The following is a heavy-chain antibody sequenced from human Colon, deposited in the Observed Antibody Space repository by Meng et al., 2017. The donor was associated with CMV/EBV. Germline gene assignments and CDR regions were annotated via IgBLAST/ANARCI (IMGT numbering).Heavy chain of an antibody. V-gene: IGHV3-48*03. Sequence: GGPLRLSCVGSGFTFSDYEMNWVRQAPGMGLEWVAYVNHRGTTIFYADSVKGRFTISRDNAKNSLYLQMNSLRAEDTAVYYCAQPGGYGDYGMDVWGQGTTVTVSS. D-gene: IGHD4-17*01. CDR1: GFTFSDYE. J-gene: IGHJ6*02. CDR2: VNHRGTTI. CDR3: AQPGGYGDYGMDV.